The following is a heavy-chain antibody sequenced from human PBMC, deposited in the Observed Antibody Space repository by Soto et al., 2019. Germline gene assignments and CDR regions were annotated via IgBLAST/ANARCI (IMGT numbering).Heavy chain of an antibody. V-gene: IGHV4-59*01. CDR1: GGSISSYY. J-gene: IGHJ4*02. D-gene: IGHD1-26*01. CDR2: IYYSGTP. CDR3: ARGYSGSER. Sequence: QVQLQESGPGLVKPSETLSLTCTVSGGSISSYYWSWIRQPPGKGLEWIGYIYYSGTPNYNPSLKRRVTISVDTSQNQFSLKLSSVTAADTAVYYCARGYSGSERWGQGTLVTVSS.